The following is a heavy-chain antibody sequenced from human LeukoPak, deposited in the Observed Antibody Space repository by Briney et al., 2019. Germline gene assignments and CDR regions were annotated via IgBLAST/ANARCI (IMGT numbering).Heavy chain of an antibody. Sequence: SETLSLTCTVSGGSISSSSYYWGWIRQPPGKGLEWIGSIYYSGSTYYSPSLKSRVTISVDTSKHQFSLRLSSVTAADTAVYYCARVSGQFYFYYYMDVWGKGTTVTISS. CDR1: GGSISSSSYY. D-gene: IGHD6-19*01. CDR3: ARVSGQFYFYYYMDV. V-gene: IGHV4-39*01. J-gene: IGHJ6*03. CDR2: IYYSGST.